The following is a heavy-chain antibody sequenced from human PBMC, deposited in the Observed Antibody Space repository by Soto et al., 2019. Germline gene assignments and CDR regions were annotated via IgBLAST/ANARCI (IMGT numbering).Heavy chain of an antibody. V-gene: IGHV4-4*02. D-gene: IGHD2-15*01. CDR1: SGSISSSNW. J-gene: IGHJ3*02. Sequence: QVHLQESGPGLVKPSGTLSLTCAVSSGSISSSNWWSWVRQPPGKGLEWIGEIYHSGSTNYNPSLKSRVTLSVDKYKNQFSLKLSSVTAADTAVYYCARVGKDSGGSNDAFDIWGQGTMVTVSS. CDR3: ARVGKDSGGSNDAFDI. CDR2: IYHSGST.